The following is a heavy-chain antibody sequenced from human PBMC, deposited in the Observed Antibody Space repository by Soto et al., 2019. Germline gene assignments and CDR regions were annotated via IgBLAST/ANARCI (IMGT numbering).Heavy chain of an antibody. J-gene: IGHJ4*02. CDR2: IYRDGAT. CDR1: GGSIISSPDW. V-gene: IGHV4-39*01. Sequence: QLRLQESGPGLVKPSETLSLICTVSGGSIISSPDWWGWVRQPPGKGPEWIASIYRDGATYYTPSLNSRVTVFVDSSKNQFSLKLTSVTAADTAIYYCARLAGSSFFTYWGQGTRVTVSS. D-gene: IGHD6-6*01. CDR3: ARLAGSSFFTY.